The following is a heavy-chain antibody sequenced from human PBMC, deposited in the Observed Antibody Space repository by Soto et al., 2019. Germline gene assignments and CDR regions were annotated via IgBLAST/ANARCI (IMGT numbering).Heavy chain of an antibody. V-gene: IGHV5-51*01. J-gene: IGHJ6*02. D-gene: IGHD2-15*01. CDR1: GYSFTSYW. CDR3: ATSTCSGGSCYYYYGMDV. CDR2: IYPGDSDT. Sequence: GESLKISCKGSGYSFTSYWIGWVRQMPGKGLEWMGIIYPGDSDTRYSPSFQGQVTISADKSISTAYLQWSSLKASDTAMYYCATSTCSGGSCYYYYGMDVWGQGTTVTVSS.